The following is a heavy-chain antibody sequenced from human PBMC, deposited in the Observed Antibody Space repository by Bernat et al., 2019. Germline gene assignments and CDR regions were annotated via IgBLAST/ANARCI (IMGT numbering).Heavy chain of an antibody. D-gene: IGHD3/OR15-3a*01. V-gene: IGHV3-30*18. Sequence: QVQLVESGGGVVQPGRSLRLSCAASGFTFSSYGMHWVRQAPGKGLEWVAVISYDGSNKYYADSVKGRFTISRDNSKNTLYLQMNSLSAEDTAVYYCAKWTPAGRDYWGQGTLVTVSS. J-gene: IGHJ4*02. CDR2: ISYDGSNK. CDR1: GFTFSSYG. CDR3: AKWTPAGRDY.